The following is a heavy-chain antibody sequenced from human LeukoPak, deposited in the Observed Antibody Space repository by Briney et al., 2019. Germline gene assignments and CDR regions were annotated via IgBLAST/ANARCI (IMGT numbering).Heavy chain of an antibody. D-gene: IGHD4-17*01. Sequence: GASVKVSCKASGYTFTGYYMHWVGQAHGQGGEWMGWINPKSGGTNYAQKFQGRVTITRETSISTAYMELSRLRSDDTAVYYCARDLDMTTVTGAFDIWGQGTMVTVSS. CDR1: GYTFTGYY. V-gene: IGHV1-2*02. CDR3: ARDLDMTTVTGAFDI. CDR2: INPKSGGT. J-gene: IGHJ3*02.